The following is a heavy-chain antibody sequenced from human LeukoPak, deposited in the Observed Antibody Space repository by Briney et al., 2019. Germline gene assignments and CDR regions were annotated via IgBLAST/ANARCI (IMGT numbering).Heavy chain of an antibody. CDR2: IYYSGST. Sequence: PSETLSLTCTVSGGSISSSSYYWGWIRQPPGTGLEWIGSIYYSGSTYYNPSLKSRVTISVDTSKNQFSLKLSSVTAADTAVYYCARDGVGYYYGSGSYCVYWGQGTLVTVSS. CDR1: GGSISSSSYY. J-gene: IGHJ4*02. V-gene: IGHV4-39*07. CDR3: ARDGVGYYYGSGSYCVY. D-gene: IGHD3-10*01.